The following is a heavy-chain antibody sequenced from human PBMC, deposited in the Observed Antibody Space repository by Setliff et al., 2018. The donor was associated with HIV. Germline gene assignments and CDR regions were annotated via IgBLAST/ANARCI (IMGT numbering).Heavy chain of an antibody. J-gene: IGHJ4*02. Sequence: GGSLRLSCAASGFSFGSHSMHWVRQAPGKGLEWIASINSGSNYIYYIDSVKGRFTISRDNAKKSLYLQMSSLRAEDAAVYYCARGLSGGYCSSGSCYPFDLWGQGTQVTVSS. CDR1: GFSFGSHS. V-gene: IGHV3-21*01. CDR3: ARGLSGGYCSSGSCYPFDL. D-gene: IGHD2-2*01. CDR2: INSGSNYI.